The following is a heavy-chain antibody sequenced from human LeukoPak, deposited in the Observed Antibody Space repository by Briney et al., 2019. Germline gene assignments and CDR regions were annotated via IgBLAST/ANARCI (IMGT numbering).Heavy chain of an antibody. V-gene: IGHV3-48*02. J-gene: IGHJ4*02. CDR1: GFTFSSYS. CDR2: ISSSSSTI. D-gene: IGHD1-26*01. CDR3: ARDGPYSGSYFADFDY. Sequence: GGSLRLSCVASGFTFSSYSMSWVRQAPGKGLEWVSYISSSSSTIYYADSVKGRFSVSRDNAKKSLYLQLNSLRDEDTAVYYCARDGPYSGSYFADFDYWGQGTLVTVSS.